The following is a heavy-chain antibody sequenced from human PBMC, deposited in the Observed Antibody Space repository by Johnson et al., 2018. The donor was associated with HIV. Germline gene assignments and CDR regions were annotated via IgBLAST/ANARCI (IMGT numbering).Heavy chain of an antibody. CDR3: ARGGYDSTPRGAFDI. V-gene: IGHV3-9*01. D-gene: IGHD3-22*01. CDR2: ISWNSGSI. CDR1: GIIFSSYG. J-gene: IGHJ3*02. Sequence: VQLVESGGGVVQPGRSLRLSCAASGIIFSSYGMHWVRQAPGKGLEWVSGISWNSGSIGYADSVKGRFTISSDNAKNTLYLQMNSLRAEDTAVYYCARGGYDSTPRGAFDIWGQGTMVTVSS.